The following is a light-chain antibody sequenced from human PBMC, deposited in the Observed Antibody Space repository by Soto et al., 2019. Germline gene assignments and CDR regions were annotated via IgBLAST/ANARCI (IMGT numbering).Light chain of an antibody. V-gene: IGKV3-11*01. CDR1: QSVSSY. CDR3: RQRSNWPPIT. J-gene: IGKJ5*01. CDR2: DAS. Sequence: TQSPSTLSSSVLERFTITCRASQSVSSYLAWYQQKPGQAPRLLIYDASNRATGIPARFSGSGSGTDFTLTISSLEPEDFAVYYCRQRSNWPPITFGQGTRLEIK.